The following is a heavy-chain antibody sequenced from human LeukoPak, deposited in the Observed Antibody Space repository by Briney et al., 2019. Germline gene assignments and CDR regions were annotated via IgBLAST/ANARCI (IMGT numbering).Heavy chain of an antibody. CDR3: GRHDGGSGWPWLGIDY. Sequence: ASVKVSCKASGYTFTSYGISWVRQAPGQGLEWMGWVSAYNGNTNYAQKFQGRVTMTTDTPTSTVYMELRSLRSDDTAVYYCGRHDGGSGWPWLGIDYWGQGTLVTVSS. D-gene: IGHD6-25*01. V-gene: IGHV1-18*01. J-gene: IGHJ4*02. CDR1: GYTFTSYG. CDR2: VSAYNGNT.